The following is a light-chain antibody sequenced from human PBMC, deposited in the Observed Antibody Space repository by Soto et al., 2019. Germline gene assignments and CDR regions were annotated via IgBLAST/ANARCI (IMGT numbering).Light chain of an antibody. CDR2: GAS. CDR3: QQSVSSPYT. CDR1: QSVSSSY. Sequence: EIVLTQSPGTLSLSPGERATLSCRASQSVSSSYLAWYQQRPGQAPRLLIYGASSRATGIPPRFSGRGSGTDFTLTISSLELEDFAVYFCQQSVSSPYTFGQGTMLEIK. J-gene: IGKJ2*01. V-gene: IGKV3-20*01.